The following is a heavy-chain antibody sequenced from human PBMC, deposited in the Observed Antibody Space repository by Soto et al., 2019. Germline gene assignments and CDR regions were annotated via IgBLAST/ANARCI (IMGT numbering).Heavy chain of an antibody. D-gene: IGHD5-12*01. Sequence: QVQLQESGPGLVKPSETLSLTCTVSGGSISSYYWSWIRQPPGKGLEWIGYIYYSGSTNYNPSLKSRVTISVDTSKNQFSLKLSSVTAADTAVYYCARSHSGYDRYYYYYYMDVWGKGTTVTVSS. CDR3: ARSHSGYDRYYYYYYMDV. V-gene: IGHV4-59*01. CDR1: GGSISSYY. CDR2: IYYSGST. J-gene: IGHJ6*03.